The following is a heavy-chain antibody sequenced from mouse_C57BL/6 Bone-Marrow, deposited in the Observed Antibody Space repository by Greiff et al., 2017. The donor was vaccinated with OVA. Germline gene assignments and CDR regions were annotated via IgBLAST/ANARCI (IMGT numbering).Heavy chain of an antibody. V-gene: IGHV1-81*01. J-gene: IGHJ3*01. D-gene: IGHD2-1*01. CDR3: ARRYGNLAWFAY. Sequence: QVQLQQSGAELARPGASVKLSCKASGYTFTSYGISWVKQRTGQGLEWIGEIYPRSGNTYYNEKFKGKATLTADKSSSTAYMELRSLTSEDSSVYFCARRYGNLAWFAYWGQGTLVTVSA. CDR2: IYPRSGNT. CDR1: GYTFTSYG.